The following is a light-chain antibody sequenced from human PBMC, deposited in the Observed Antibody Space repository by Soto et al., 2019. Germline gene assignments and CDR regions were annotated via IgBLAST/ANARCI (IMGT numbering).Light chain of an antibody. CDR2: AAS. CDR3: QQNYSPPPVT. J-gene: IGKJ5*01. CDR1: QGIANF. V-gene: IGKV1-39*01. Sequence: DIQMTQSPSSLSASVGDRVTITCRASQGIANFLNWYQQKPGQAPKLLIYAASRLRSGVPSRFSGSGFGTDFTLTISSLQPEDFATYYCQQNYSPPPVTFGQGTRLEI.